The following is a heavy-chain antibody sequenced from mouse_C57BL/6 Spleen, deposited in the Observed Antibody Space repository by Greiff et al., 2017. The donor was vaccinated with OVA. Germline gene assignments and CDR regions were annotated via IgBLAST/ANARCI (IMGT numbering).Heavy chain of an antibody. CDR1: GFNIKDDY. CDR3: TAIYYDYLYAMDY. V-gene: IGHV14-4*01. CDR2: IDPENGDT. J-gene: IGHJ4*01. Sequence: VQLKESGAELVRPGASVKLSCTASGFNIKDDYMHWVKQRPEQGLEWIGWIDPENGDTEYASKFQGKATITADTSSNTAYLQLSSLTSEDTAVYYCTAIYYDYLYAMDYWGQGTSVTVSS. D-gene: IGHD2-4*01.